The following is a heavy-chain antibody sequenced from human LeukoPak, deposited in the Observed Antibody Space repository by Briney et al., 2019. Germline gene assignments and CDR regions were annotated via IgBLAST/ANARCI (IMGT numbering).Heavy chain of an antibody. J-gene: IGHJ5*02. D-gene: IGHD6-19*01. CDR2: IYSSGST. CDR3: ARDSSAVAGHNWFDP. Sequence: SETLSLTCTVSGGSISSYYWSWIRQPAGKGLEWIGRIYSSGSTNYNPSLKSRVTISVDTSKNQFSLNLGSVTAADTAVYYCARDSSAVAGHNWFDPWGQGTLVTVSS. V-gene: IGHV4-4*07. CDR1: GGSISSYY.